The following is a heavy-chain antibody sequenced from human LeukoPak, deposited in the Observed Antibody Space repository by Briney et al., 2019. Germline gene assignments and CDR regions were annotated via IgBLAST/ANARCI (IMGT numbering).Heavy chain of an antibody. CDR3: ARLGYSSGWFSWFDY. CDR2: IYYSGST. J-gene: IGHJ4*02. D-gene: IGHD6-19*01. CDR1: GGSFSGYY. Sequence: PSETLSLTCAVYGGSFSGYYWSWIRQPPGKGLEWIGSIYYSGSTYYNPSLKSRVTISVDTSKNQFSLKLSSVTAADTAVYYCARLGYSSGWFSWFDYWGQGTLVTVSS. V-gene: IGHV4-34*01.